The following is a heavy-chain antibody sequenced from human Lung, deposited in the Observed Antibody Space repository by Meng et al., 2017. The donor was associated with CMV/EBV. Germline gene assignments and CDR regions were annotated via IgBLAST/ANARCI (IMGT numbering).Heavy chain of an antibody. J-gene: IGHJ3*02. V-gene: IGHV3-23*01. CDR2: ISGSSDST. CDR3: ARDQQSIFGRRGAFDI. CDR1: GFTFNSYA. D-gene: IGHD3-3*01. Sequence: SCAGSGFTFNSYAMGWVRQAPGKGLEWVTSISGSSDSTYYADSVKGRFTISRDSSKNTLYLQMNSLRAEDTALYYCARDQQSIFGRRGAFDIWGQGTMVTVSS.